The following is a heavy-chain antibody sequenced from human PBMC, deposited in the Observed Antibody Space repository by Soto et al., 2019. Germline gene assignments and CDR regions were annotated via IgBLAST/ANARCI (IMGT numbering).Heavy chain of an antibody. Sequence: QAQLMQSGAEVKKPGSSVKVSCKASGGTFSGYAINWVRQAPGQGLEWMGGIIPLLGITDYGQKFQGRITIAADEYTGTAYMDLRGLRSEDTAVSYCARDPRSITGTTSSEDFQHWGQGTLVSVSS. D-gene: IGHD1-20*01. V-gene: IGHV1-69*01. CDR3: ARDPRSITGTTSSEDFQH. CDR2: IIPLLGIT. J-gene: IGHJ1*01. CDR1: GGTFSGYA.